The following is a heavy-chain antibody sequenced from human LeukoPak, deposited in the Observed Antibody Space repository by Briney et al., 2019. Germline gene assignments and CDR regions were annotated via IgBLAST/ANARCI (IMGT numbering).Heavy chain of an antibody. D-gene: IGHD4-17*01. CDR2: INHSGST. J-gene: IGHJ2*01. CDR3: ARSRSYTVTTSFWYFDL. CDR1: GGSFSGYY. Sequence: KPSETLSLTCAVYGGSFSGYYWSWIRQPPGKGLEWIGEINHSGSTNYNPSLKSRVTISVDTSKNQFSLKLSSVTAAGTAVYYCARSRSYTVTTSFWYFDLWGRGTLVTVSS. V-gene: IGHV4-34*01.